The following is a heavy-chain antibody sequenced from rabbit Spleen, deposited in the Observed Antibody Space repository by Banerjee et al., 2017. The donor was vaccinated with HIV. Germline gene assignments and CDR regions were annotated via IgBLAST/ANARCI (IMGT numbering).Heavy chain of an antibody. CDR2: IDVVKSGST. V-gene: IGHV1S40*01. Sequence: QSLEESGGGLVKPGASLTLTCKASGFSFNSGYDMCWVRQAPGKGLEWVACIDVVKSGSTYYASWAKGRFTISKTSSTTVTLQMTSLTAADTATYFCTRDFDLWGPGTLVTVS. CDR3: TRDFDL. CDR1: GFSFNSGYD. J-gene: IGHJ4*01.